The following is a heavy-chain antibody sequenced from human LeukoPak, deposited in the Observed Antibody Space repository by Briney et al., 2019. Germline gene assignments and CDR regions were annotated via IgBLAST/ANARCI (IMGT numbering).Heavy chain of an antibody. CDR2: IRNDGSKN. CDR1: GFTLRSYS. CDR3: ARAPYYDFWSGYWDA. Sequence: GGSLRLSCAASGFTLRSYSMNWVRQAPGKGLEWVAFIRNDGSKNYYADSVKGRFTISRDNAKNSLYLQMNSLRAEDTAVYYCARAPYYDFWSGYWDAWGQGTLVTVSS. V-gene: IGHV3-30*02. J-gene: IGHJ5*02. D-gene: IGHD3-3*01.